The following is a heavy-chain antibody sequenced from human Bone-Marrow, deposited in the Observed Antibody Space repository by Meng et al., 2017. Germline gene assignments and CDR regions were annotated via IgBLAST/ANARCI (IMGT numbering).Heavy chain of an antibody. J-gene: IGHJ6*02. CDR3: ARDTGDFGSNPRHYYYAMDV. V-gene: IGHV3-48*04. D-gene: IGHD2-2*01. CDR2: ISSSGSTI. CDR1: GFTFSNAW. Sequence: GESLKISCAASGFTFSNAWMTWVRQAPGKGLEWVSYISSSGSTIYYADSVKGRFTISRDNAKNSLYLQIHSLRAEDTAVFYCARDTGDFGSNPRHYYYAMDVWGQGTTVTVSS.